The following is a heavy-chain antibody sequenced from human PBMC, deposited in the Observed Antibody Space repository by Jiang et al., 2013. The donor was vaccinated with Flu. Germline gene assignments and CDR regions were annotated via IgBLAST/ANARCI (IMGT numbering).Heavy chain of an antibody. D-gene: IGHD3-3*01. CDR1: GFNFRTYG. V-gene: IGHV3-33*01. J-gene: IGHJ4*02. Sequence: GVVQPGRSLRLSCTVSGFNFRTYGMHWVRRTPGKGLEWVAVIWYDGGNIHYADSVKGRFTISRDNSENTVSLQMDSLRADDTGIYYCARAHYDFWSGLIDSWGQGTLVTVSS. CDR3: ARAHYDFWSGLIDS. CDR2: IWYDGGNI.